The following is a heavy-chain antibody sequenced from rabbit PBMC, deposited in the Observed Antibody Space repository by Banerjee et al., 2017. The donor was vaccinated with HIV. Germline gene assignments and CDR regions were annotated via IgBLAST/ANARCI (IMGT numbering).Heavy chain of an antibody. CDR1: GIDFSSYG. V-gene: IGHV1S47*01. J-gene: IGHJ4*01. Sequence: QEQLVESGGGLVTLGGSLKLSCKASGIDFSSYGISWVRQAPGKGLEWIAYIYPDYGSTDYASWVNGRFTISLDNAQNTVFLQMTSLTAADTATYFCARDYNSATSGYVYALNLWGQGTLVTVS. CDR2: IYPDYGST. CDR3: ARDYNSATSGYVYALNL. D-gene: IGHD6-1*01.